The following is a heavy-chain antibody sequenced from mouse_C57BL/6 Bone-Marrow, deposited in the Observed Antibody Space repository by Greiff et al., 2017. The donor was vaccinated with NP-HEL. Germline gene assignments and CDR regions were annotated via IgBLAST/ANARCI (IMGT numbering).Heavy chain of an antibody. CDR1: GYTFTSYW. Sequence: QVQLKQPGAELVKPGASVKMSCKASGYTFTSYWITWVKQRPGQGLEWIGDIYPGSGSTNYNEKFKSKATLTVDTSSSTAYMQLSSLTSEDSAVYYCVRDYGSSYPYWYFDVWGTGTTVTVSS. V-gene: IGHV1-55*01. J-gene: IGHJ1*03. CDR3: VRDYGSSYPYWYFDV. CDR2: IYPGSGST. D-gene: IGHD1-1*01.